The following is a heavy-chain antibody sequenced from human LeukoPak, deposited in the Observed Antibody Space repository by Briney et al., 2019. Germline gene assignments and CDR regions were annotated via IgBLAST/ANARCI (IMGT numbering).Heavy chain of an antibody. D-gene: IGHD1-26*01. CDR3: ARDRLVGATGAGPDY. J-gene: IGHJ4*02. V-gene: IGHV3-48*04. Sequence: PGGSLRLSCAASGFTFSSYSMNWIRQAPGKGLEWVAYISSSSSTKYYADSVKGRFTISRDNAKNSLYLQMNSLRAEDTAVYYCARDRLVGATGAGPDYWGQGTLVTVSS. CDR2: ISSSSSTK. CDR1: GFTFSSYS.